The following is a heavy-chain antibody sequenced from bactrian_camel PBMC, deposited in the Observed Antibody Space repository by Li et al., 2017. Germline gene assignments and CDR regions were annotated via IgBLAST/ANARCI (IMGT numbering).Heavy chain of an antibody. CDR1: EHPFRT. J-gene: IGHJ6*01. Sequence: HVQLVESGGTSAQPGGSLKLTCTTSEHPFRTIAWFRQAPGKEREGVATIQTRGGNTYYAASVKGRFTISQDSTKKMVYLQMNSLSPEDTAIYYCAASTREAVWGLSSTAFDYWGQGTQVTVS. V-gene: IGHV3S53*01. D-gene: IGHD4*01. CDR2: IQTRGGNT. CDR3: AASTREAVWGLSSTAFDY.